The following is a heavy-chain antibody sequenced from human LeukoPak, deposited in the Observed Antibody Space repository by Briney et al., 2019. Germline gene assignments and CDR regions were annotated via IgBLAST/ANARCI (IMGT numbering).Heavy chain of an antibody. D-gene: IGHD6-13*01. CDR2: IRYDGSNK. Sequence: GGSLRLSCAASGFTFSNYGMHWVRQAPGKGLEWVAFIRYDGSNKYYADSVKGRFTISGDNSKNTLYLQMNSLRAEDTAVYYCAKGGFSSSWYLQDYWGQGTLVTVSS. V-gene: IGHV3-30*02. CDR3: AKGGFSSSWYLQDY. J-gene: IGHJ4*02. CDR1: GFTFSNYG.